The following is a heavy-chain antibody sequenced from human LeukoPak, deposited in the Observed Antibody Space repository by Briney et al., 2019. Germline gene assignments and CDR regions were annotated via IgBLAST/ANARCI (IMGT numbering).Heavy chain of an antibody. J-gene: IGHJ3*02. D-gene: IGHD3-3*01. CDR1: GYTFTSYG. CDR3: ARGRFLEWLFQSSNAFDI. CDR2: ISAYNGNT. V-gene: IGHV1-18*01. Sequence: ASVKVSCKASGYTFTSYGISWVRQAPGQGLEGMGWISAYNGNTNYEQKLQGRVTMTTDTSTSTAYMELRSLRSDDTAVYYCARGRFLEWLFQSSNAFDIWGQGTMVTVSS.